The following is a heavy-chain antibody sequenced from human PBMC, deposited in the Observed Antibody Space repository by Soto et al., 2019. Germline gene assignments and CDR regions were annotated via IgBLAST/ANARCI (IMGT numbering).Heavy chain of an antibody. CDR1: KSIFTGYG. V-gene: IGHV3-30*02. J-gene: IGHJ4*02. CDR2: IRFDGTDE. Sequence: PGGSLRLSCAASKSIFTGYGMHWVRQTPGKGLEWVAVIRFDGTDEHYADSVKGRFTISRDNSKNTLYLQMNSLRAEDTAVYYCAKEVAVAMVDYYWGQGTLVTVSS. D-gene: IGHD6-19*01. CDR3: AKEVAVAMVDYY.